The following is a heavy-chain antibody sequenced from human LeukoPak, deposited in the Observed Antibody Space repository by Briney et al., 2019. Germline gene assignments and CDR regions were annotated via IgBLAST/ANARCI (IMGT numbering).Heavy chain of an antibody. Sequence: GASLRLSCAASGFTFSSYAMSWVRQAPGKGLEWVSAISGSGGSTYYADSVKGRFTISRDNFKNTLYLQMNSLRAEDTAVYYCAKGTTMIVVVIPCYYYYGMDVWDPGTTVTVSS. D-gene: IGHD3-22*01. CDR3: AKGTTMIVVVIPCYYYYGMDV. V-gene: IGHV3-23*01. CDR2: ISGSGGST. J-gene: IGHJ6*02. CDR1: GFTFSSYA.